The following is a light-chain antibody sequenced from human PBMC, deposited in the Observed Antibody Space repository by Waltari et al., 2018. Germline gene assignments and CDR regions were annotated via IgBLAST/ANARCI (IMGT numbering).Light chain of an antibody. CDR2: EVS. J-gene: IGLJ1*01. Sequence: QSALTQPASVSGSPGQSLTISCTGTSSDAGGYNYVSWYQPHPGKAPKLMIYEVSNRPSGVSNRFSGSKSGNTASLTISGLQAEDEADYYCSSYTSSSTLLYVFGTGTKVTVL. CDR3: SSYTSSSTLLYV. V-gene: IGLV2-14*01. CDR1: SSDAGGYNY.